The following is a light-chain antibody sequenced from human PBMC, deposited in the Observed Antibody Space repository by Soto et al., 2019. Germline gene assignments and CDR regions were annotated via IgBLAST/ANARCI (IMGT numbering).Light chain of an antibody. Sequence: EIIMTQSPATLSVSPGEGATPSCRASQGIGSTLAWYQHKPGQTPRLLIYDTSTRATCVPARFSGSRSGTEFTLTINSLQSEDFAVYYCQRYNNWPLTFGGGTKVDIK. CDR3: QRYNNWPLT. V-gene: IGKV3-15*01. CDR1: QGIGST. J-gene: IGKJ4*01. CDR2: DTS.